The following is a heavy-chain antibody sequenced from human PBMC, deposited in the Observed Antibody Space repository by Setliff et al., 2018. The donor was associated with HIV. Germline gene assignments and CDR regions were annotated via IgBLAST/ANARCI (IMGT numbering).Heavy chain of an antibody. CDR1: GGSISSSNW. V-gene: IGHV4-4*02. CDR2: IYYTGNT. Sequence: TLSLTCAVSGGSISSSNWWSWVRQPPGKGLEWIGEIYYTGNTNYNPSLKSRVSISVDKSKNQFSLKLNSVTAADTAMYYCARRGDSSGYYDAFDVWGQGTKVTVSS. J-gene: IGHJ3*01. CDR3: ARRGDSSGYYDAFDV. D-gene: IGHD3-22*01.